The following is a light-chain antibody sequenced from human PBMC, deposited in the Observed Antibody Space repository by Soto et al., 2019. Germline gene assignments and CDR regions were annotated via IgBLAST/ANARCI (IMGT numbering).Light chain of an antibody. V-gene: IGKV1-5*01. CDR2: DAS. Sequence: DIQMTQSPSTLSASVGDRVSITCRASQSISRWLAWYQQKPGKAPSLLIFDASTLHSGVPSRFSGSGSGTDFTLTISSLQPDDFATYYCQQFAISTTFGQGTKVDIK. J-gene: IGKJ1*01. CDR3: QQFAISTT. CDR1: QSISRW.